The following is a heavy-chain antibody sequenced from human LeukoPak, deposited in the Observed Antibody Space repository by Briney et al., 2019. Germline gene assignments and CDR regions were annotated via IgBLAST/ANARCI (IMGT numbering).Heavy chain of an antibody. D-gene: IGHD2/OR15-2a*01. CDR1: GYTFTSYY. CDR3: ARAFRKDNYYYYGMDV. Sequence: ASVKVSCKASGYTFTSYYMHWVRQAPGQGLVWMGIINPSGGSTSYAQKFQGRVTMTRDTSTSTVYMELSSLRSEDTAVYYCARAFRKDNYYYYGMDVWGQGTTVTVSS. J-gene: IGHJ6*02. V-gene: IGHV1-46*01. CDR2: INPSGGST.